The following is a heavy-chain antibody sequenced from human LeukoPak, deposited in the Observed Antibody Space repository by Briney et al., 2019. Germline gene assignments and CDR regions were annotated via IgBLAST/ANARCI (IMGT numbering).Heavy chain of an antibody. V-gene: IGHV4-59*08. CDR3: ASDMSRGYDFEY. J-gene: IGHJ4*02. D-gene: IGHD3-22*01. CDR1: GLSMSSYF. CDR2: IYYSGST. Sequence: PSETLSLTRTVSGLSMSSYFGSCLPHPPGKGREGSGYIYYSGSTNYNPSLKRRVTISVDTSKNHFSLKLISVTAAHTAVYYCASDMSRGYDFEYWGQGTLVTVSS.